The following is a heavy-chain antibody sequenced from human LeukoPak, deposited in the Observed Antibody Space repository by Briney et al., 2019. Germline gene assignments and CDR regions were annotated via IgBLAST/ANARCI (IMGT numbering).Heavy chain of an antibody. V-gene: IGHV3-48*02. CDR1: GFTFSSYG. D-gene: IGHD3-3*02. Sequence: PGGSLRLSCAASGFTFSSYGMHWVRQAPGKGLEWVSAISGSGGSTYYADSVKGRFTISRDNAKNSVYLQMNSLRDEDTAVYFCARLLATWDYYYMDVWGKGTTVTVSS. J-gene: IGHJ6*03. CDR3: ARLLATWDYYYMDV. CDR2: ISGSGGST.